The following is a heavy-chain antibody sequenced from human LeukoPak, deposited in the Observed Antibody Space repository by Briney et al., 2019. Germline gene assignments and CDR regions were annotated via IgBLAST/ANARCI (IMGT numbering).Heavy chain of an antibody. J-gene: IGHJ4*02. CDR1: VRFMSRYY. CDR2: IYTSGST. D-gene: IGHD6-19*01. CDR3: ARDQNVGGVAGGALDY. Sequence: SETLSLTCTVYVRFMSRYYWSWTRHPAGKGLEWSGRIYTSGSTNYNPALKSRVTISVDTSKNQFSLKLSCVTAADMAVYYCARDQNVGGVAGGALDYWGQGTLVSVSS. V-gene: IGHV4-4*07.